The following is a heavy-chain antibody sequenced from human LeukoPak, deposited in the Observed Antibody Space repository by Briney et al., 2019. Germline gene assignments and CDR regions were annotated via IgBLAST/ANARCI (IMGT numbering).Heavy chain of an antibody. CDR2: IRKDGSNQ. J-gene: IGHJ4*02. Sequence: GGSLRLSCAASGFTFSFYGMHWVRQAPGKGLEWVAFIRKDGSNQFYADSVKGRFTISRDNSKNTLYLQMNSLRAEDTAVYYCGKSHHVTAIDYWGQGTLVTVSS. D-gene: IGHD2-21*02. V-gene: IGHV3-30*02. CDR3: GKSHHVTAIDY. CDR1: GFTFSFYG.